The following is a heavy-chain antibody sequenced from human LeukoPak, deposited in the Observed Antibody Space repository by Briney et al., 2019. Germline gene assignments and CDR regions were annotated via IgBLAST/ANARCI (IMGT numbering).Heavy chain of an antibody. D-gene: IGHD1-26*01. J-gene: IGHJ4*02. Sequence: GGSLRLSCAVSGFAFGSEAMSWVRQAPGEGLEWVSAISGGGDATYYADSVEGRFTISRDNSKNMLYLQMNSLRGEDTAVYYCAKEAIGYSYSESWGQGTLVTVSS. CDR3: AKEAIGYSYSES. CDR1: GFAFGSEA. CDR2: ISGGGDAT. V-gene: IGHV3-23*01.